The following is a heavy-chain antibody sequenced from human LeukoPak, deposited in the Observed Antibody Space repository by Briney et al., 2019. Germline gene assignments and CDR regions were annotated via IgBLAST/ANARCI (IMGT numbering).Heavy chain of an antibody. V-gene: IGHV3-74*01. Sequence: GGSLRLSCAASGFTFSKYYMHWVRQAPGKGPVWISYINGDGSHTTYADSVKGRFTISRDNAINTVYLQMNSLRVEDTAVYYCARGRPHGNDYWGQGTLVTVSS. CDR1: GFTFSKYY. D-gene: IGHD4-23*01. CDR3: ARGRPHGNDY. CDR2: INGDGSHT. J-gene: IGHJ4*02.